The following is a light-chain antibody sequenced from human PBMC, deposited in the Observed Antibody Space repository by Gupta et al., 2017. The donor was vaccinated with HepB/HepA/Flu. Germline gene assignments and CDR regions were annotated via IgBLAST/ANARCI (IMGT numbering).Light chain of an antibody. J-gene: IGKJ3*01. Sequence: EIVLTQSPGTLSLSPGERATLSCRASQSVSSSYLAWYQQKPGQAPRLLIYGASSRATGIPDRFSGSGSGTXFTLTIXRREPEDFAVYYCQQEGSSPFTFGXGTKVDIK. V-gene: IGKV3-20*01. CDR3: QQEGSSPFT. CDR2: GAS. CDR1: QSVSSSY.